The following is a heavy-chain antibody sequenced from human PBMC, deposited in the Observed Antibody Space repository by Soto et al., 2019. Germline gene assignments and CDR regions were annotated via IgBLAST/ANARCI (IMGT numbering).Heavy chain of an antibody. CDR3: ARHPERIAEIGWFDP. V-gene: IGHV3-48*01. CDR1: GFTFSSYS. D-gene: IGHD6-13*01. Sequence: EVQLVESGGGLVQPGGSLRLSCAASGFTFSSYSMNWVRQAPGKGLEWGSYISSSSSTIYYADSVKGRFTISRDNAKNSLYLPMNSLRAEDTAVYYCARHPERIAEIGWFDPWGQGTLVTVSS. J-gene: IGHJ5*02. CDR2: ISSSSSTI.